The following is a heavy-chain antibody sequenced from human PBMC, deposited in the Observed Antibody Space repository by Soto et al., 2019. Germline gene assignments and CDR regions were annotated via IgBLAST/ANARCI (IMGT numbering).Heavy chain of an antibody. CDR1: GYTFTIYD. V-gene: IGHV1-8*01. Sequence: ASVKVSCKASGYTFTIYDINWVLQATGQGLEWMGWMNPNSGNTGYAQKFQGRVTMTRNTSISTAYMELSSLRSEDTAVYYCARAVPNRCGEVLPYYYYMDVWGKGTTVTVSS. J-gene: IGHJ6*03. CDR2: MNPNSGNT. CDR3: ARAVPNRCGEVLPYYYYMDV. D-gene: IGHD3-10*01.